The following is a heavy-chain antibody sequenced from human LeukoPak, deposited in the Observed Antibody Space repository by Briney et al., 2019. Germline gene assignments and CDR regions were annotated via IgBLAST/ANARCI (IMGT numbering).Heavy chain of an antibody. CDR3: ARARRFHGSGSYYTPYYYYGMDV. V-gene: IGHV4-59*01. CDR1: GGSISSYY. J-gene: IGHJ6*02. D-gene: IGHD3-10*01. CDR2: IYYSGST. Sequence: SETLSLTCTVPGGSISSYYWSWIRQPPGKGLEWIGYIYYSGSTNYNPSLKSRVTISVDTSKNQFSLKLSSVTAADTAVYYCARARRFHGSGSYYTPYYYYGMDVWGQGTTVTVSS.